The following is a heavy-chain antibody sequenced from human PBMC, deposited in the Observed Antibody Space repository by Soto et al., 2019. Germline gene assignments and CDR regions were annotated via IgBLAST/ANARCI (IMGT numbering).Heavy chain of an antibody. V-gene: IGHV1-69*01. CDR3: ARGMTTAYYYYYGMDV. D-gene: IGHD4-17*01. CDR1: GGTFSSYA. CDR2: IIPIFGTA. Sequence: QVQLVQSGAEVKKPGSSVKVSCKASGGTFSSYAISWVRQAPGQGLEWMGGIIPIFGTANYAQKFQGRVTITADESTSTAYMERSSLRSEDTAVYYCARGMTTAYYYYYGMDVWGQGTTVTVSS. J-gene: IGHJ6*02.